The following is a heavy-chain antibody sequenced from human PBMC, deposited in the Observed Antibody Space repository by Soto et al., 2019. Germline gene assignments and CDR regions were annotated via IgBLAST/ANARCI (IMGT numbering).Heavy chain of an antibody. Sequence: PGESLKISCAASGVTFSDYSMNWVRQAPGKGLEWVSSISTTSSYIYYADSVKGRCTISRDNAKNSLYLQMNSLRAEDTAVYYCARDRGRSLYGDFDYWGQGTLVTVSS. J-gene: IGHJ4*02. D-gene: IGHD3-10*01. V-gene: IGHV3-21*01. CDR3: ARDRGRSLYGDFDY. CDR2: ISTTSSYI. CDR1: GVTFSDYS.